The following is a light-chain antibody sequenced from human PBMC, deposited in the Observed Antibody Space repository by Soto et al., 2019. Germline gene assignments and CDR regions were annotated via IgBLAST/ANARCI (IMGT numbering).Light chain of an antibody. Sequence: TQLTQSPSSLSASVGDRVTITCRASQDIGIYLAWYQQKPGKAPNLLIYAASSLQRGVPSRFSGSGSGTEFILTINNLQPEDFASYFCLQVYSFPRTFGLGTRWIS. V-gene: IGKV1-9*01. CDR3: LQVYSFPRT. CDR2: AAS. CDR1: QDIGIY. J-gene: IGKJ1*01.